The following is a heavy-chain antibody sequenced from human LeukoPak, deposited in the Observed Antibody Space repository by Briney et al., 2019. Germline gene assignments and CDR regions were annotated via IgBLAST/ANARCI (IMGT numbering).Heavy chain of an antibody. V-gene: IGHV3-48*01. CDR3: ARGYASGTYFS. D-gene: IGHD3-10*01. CDR1: GFTFSNYS. J-gene: IGHJ5*02. CDR2: ISSSGSSI. Sequence: GGSLRLSCAASGFTFSNYSMNWVRQAPGKGLEWLSYISSSGSSIYYAGSVKGRFTVSRDNAKNSIYLQMNILRAEDTAVYYCARGYASGTYFSWGQGTLVTVSS.